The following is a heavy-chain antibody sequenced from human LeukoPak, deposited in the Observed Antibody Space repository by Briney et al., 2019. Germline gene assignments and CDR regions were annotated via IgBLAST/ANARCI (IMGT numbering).Heavy chain of an antibody. V-gene: IGHV3-48*03. CDR2: ISISGSSI. CDR1: GFTFSTYE. J-gene: IGHJ6*03. Sequence: GGSLRLSCAASGFTFSTYEINWVRQAPGKGLEWLSHISISGSSIPYADSVKDRFTISRDNAKNSFYLQMYRLTVKATVIYVCARDATTELGTVYFDVWGKGTTVTISS. CDR3: ARDATTELGTVYFDV. D-gene: IGHD4-17*01.